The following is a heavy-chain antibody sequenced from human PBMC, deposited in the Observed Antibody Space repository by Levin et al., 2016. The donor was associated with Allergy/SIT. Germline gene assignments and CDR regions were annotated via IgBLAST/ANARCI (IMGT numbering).Heavy chain of an antibody. Sequence: SETLSLTCTVSGGSISSSSYYWGWIRQPPGKGLEWIGSIYYSGSTYYNPSLKSRVTISVDTSKNQFSLKLSSVTAADTAVYYCARLHGEMATLGPWGQGTLVTVSS. D-gene: IGHD5-24*01. J-gene: IGHJ5*02. CDR1: GGSISSSSYY. V-gene: IGHV4-39*01. CDR3: ARLHGEMATLGP. CDR2: IYYSGST.